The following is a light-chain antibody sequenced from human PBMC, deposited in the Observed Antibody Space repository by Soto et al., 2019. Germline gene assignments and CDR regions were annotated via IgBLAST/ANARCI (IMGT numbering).Light chain of an antibody. CDR1: SSDVGTYDF. Sequence: QSALTQPRSVSGSPGQSVTISCTGTSSDVGTYDFVSWYQQHPDKAPRLMIFDVSERPSGVPDRFSGSKSGNTASLTISGLQAEDEADYYCCLYAVTFYVFGTGTKLTVL. V-gene: IGLV2-11*01. CDR2: DVS. J-gene: IGLJ1*01. CDR3: CLYAVTFYV.